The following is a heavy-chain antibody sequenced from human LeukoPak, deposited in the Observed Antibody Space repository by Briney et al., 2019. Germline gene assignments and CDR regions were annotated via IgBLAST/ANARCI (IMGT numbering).Heavy chain of an antibody. V-gene: IGHV3-43*01. Sequence: GGSLRLSCAASGFTFDDYTMHWVRQAPGKGLEWVSLISWDGGSTYHADSVKGRFTISRDNAKNSLYLQMNSLRAEDTALYYCAAWLRLRGYFDYWGQGTLVTVSS. CDR2: ISWDGGST. D-gene: IGHD5-12*01. CDR1: GFTFDDYT. J-gene: IGHJ4*02. CDR3: AAWLRLRGYFDY.